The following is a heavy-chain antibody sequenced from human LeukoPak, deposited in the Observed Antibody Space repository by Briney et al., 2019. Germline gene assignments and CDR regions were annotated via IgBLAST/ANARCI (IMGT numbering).Heavy chain of an antibody. CDR1: GFTFSSYA. D-gene: IGHD2-2*01. Sequence: GGSLRLSYAASGFTFSSYAMHWVRQAPGKGLEWVAVISYDGSNKYYADSVKGRFTISRDNSKNTLYLQMNSLRAEDTAVYYCARGRGYCSSTSCYWNYFDYWGQGTLVTDSS. J-gene: IGHJ4*02. CDR2: ISYDGSNK. CDR3: ARGRGYCSSTSCYWNYFDY. V-gene: IGHV3-30*04.